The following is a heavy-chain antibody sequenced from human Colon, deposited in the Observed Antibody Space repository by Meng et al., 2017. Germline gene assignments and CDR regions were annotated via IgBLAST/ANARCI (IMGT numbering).Heavy chain of an antibody. Sequence: HVQLVHSGTELKTPGASVKVSCKAAGYTFTAYGISWVRQAPGQGLEWMGWINPYNGNTNYPQKLQGRVTMTTDTSTSTAYMELRSLRSDDTAVYYCARFNHRAPDYWGQGTLVTVSS. CDR3: ARFNHRAPDY. D-gene: IGHD1-14*01. V-gene: IGHV1-18*01. CDR1: GYTFTAYG. CDR2: INPYNGNT. J-gene: IGHJ4*02.